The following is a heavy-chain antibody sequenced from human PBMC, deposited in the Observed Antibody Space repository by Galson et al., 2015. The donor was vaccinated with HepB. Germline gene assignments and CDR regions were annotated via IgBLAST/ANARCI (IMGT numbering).Heavy chain of an antibody. D-gene: IGHD2-2*01. J-gene: IGHJ4*02. CDR2: IYWDDDK. CDR1: GFSLSTSGVG. CDR3: AHMVVGIHCGSTTCYAFDY. Sequence: PALVKPTQTLTLTCTFSGFSLSTSGVGVGWIRQPPGKALEWLALIYWDDDKRYGPSLRSRLTITKDTSKNQVVLTMTNMDPVDTATYFCAHMVVGIHCGSTTCYAFDYWGQGTLVTVSS. V-gene: IGHV2-5*05.